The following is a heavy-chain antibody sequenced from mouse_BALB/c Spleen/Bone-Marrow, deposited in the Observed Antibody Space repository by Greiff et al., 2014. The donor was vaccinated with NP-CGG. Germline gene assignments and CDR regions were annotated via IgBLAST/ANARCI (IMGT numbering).Heavy chain of an antibody. CDR3: ANYRYGWYFDV. J-gene: IGHJ1*01. Sequence: EVKLQESGAELVKPGASVKLSCTASGFNIKDTYMHWVKQRPEQGLEWIGRIDPANGNTKYDPKFQGKATITVDTSSNTAYLQLSSLTSEDTAVYYCANYRYGWYFDVWGAGTTVTVSS. D-gene: IGHD2-14*01. CDR2: IDPANGNT. V-gene: IGHV14-3*02. CDR1: GFNIKDTY.